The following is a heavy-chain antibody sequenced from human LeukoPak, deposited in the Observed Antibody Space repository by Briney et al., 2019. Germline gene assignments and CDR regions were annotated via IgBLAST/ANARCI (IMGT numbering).Heavy chain of an antibody. Sequence: SVKVSCKASGGTLSSYAISWVRQAPGQGLEWVGGIIPIFGTANYAQKFQGRVTITTDESTSTAYMELSSLRSEDTAVYYCARAGELGQLGRSGSYLYWGQGTLVTVSS. CDR1: GGTLSSYA. CDR3: ARAGELGQLGRSGSYLY. CDR2: IIPIFGTA. J-gene: IGHJ4*02. V-gene: IGHV1-69*05. D-gene: IGHD1-26*01.